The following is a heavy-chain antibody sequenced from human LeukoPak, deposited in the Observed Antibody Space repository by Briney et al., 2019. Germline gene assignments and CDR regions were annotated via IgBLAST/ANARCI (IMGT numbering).Heavy chain of an antibody. Sequence: GGSLRLSCAASGFTFSSYAMHWVRQAPGKGLEYVSAISSNGGSTYYANSVKGRFTISRDNSKNTLYLQMGSLRAEDMAVYYCARDPTAGIAAAGPFDYWGQGTLVTVSP. CDR2: ISSNGGST. CDR1: GFTFSSYA. D-gene: IGHD6-13*01. V-gene: IGHV3-64*01. CDR3: ARDPTAGIAAAGPFDY. J-gene: IGHJ4*02.